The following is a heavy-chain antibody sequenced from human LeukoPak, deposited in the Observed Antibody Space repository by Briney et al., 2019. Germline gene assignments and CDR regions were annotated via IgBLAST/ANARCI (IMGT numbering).Heavy chain of an antibody. J-gene: IGHJ6*03. CDR1: GGPISSYY. V-gene: IGHV4-59*12. Sequence: SETLSLTCTVSGGPISSYYWSWIRQPPGKGLEWLGYNYHSGSTNHNPSLKSRVTISVDTSKNQFSLKLSSVTAADTAVYYCARGFRGYCSSTSCRLLYYYYYYYMDVWGKGTTVTVSS. D-gene: IGHD2-2*01. CDR2: NYHSGST. CDR3: ARGFRGYCSSTSCRLLYYYYYYYMDV.